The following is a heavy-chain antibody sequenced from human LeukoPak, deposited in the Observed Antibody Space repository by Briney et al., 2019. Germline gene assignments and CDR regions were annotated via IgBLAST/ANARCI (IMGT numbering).Heavy chain of an antibody. CDR2: INPRTGGT. V-gene: IGHV1-2*06. D-gene: IGHD3-16*01. J-gene: IGHJ4*02. Sequence: ASVKVSCKASGYSFTDYYIHWLRQAPGQGLDWIGRINPRTGGTSYAQKSQGRVTMTRDTSASTADMELSSLRSDDTAVYYCARDNWGTFYYFDYWGQGTLVTVSS. CDR3: ARDNWGTFYYFDY. CDR1: GYSFTDYY.